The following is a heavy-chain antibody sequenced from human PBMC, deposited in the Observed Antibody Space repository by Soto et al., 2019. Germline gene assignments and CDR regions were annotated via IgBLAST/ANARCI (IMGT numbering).Heavy chain of an antibody. CDR3: TTDLAGERADWGLDF. D-gene: IGHD7-27*01. Sequence: EVQLMESGGGSVKPGGSLGLSCAASGFTFNSAWMNWVRQAPGKGLEWVGRIKSKNDGETTNYAPPVTGRFAISRDDSKTTVYLLMNSLKTEYTAVYYCTTDLAGERADWGLDFWGEGTLGTVSS. V-gene: IGHV3-15*07. CDR1: GFTFNSAW. CDR2: IKSKNDGETT. J-gene: IGHJ4*02.